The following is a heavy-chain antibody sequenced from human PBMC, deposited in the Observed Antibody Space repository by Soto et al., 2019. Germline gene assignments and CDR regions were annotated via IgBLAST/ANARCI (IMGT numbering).Heavy chain of an antibody. CDR1: GYAFTSYA. CDR3: ARGHGYSSTQPLDD. CDR2: INSGNGNT. Sequence: XSVKVSCQASGYAFTSYAMHLVRQAPGQRLEWMGWINSGNGNTKYSQKFQGRVTITRDTSASTAYMELSSLRSEDTAVYYCARGHGYSSTQPLDDWGQGTLVTVSS. J-gene: IGHJ4*02. V-gene: IGHV1-3*01. D-gene: IGHD6-13*01.